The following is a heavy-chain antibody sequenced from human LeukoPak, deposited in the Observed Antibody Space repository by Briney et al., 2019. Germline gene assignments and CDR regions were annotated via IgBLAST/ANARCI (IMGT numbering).Heavy chain of an antibody. CDR3: ANLGPGYSSGWFLDY. D-gene: IGHD6-19*01. V-gene: IGHV3-30*18. J-gene: IGHJ4*02. CDR1: GFTFSNYG. Sequence: PGGSLRLSCAASGFTFSNYGMHWVRQAPGKGLEWVAVISHDGSIKYYADSVKGRLTISRDNSKNTLYLQMNSLRAEDTAVYYCANLGPGYSSGWFLDYWGQGTLVTVSS. CDR2: ISHDGSIK.